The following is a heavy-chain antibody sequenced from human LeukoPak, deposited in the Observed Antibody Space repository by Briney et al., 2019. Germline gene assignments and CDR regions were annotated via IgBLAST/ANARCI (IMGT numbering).Heavy chain of an antibody. V-gene: IGHV3-20*04. D-gene: IGHD3-10*01. CDR2: INWNGGST. Sequence: GGSLRLSCAASGFTFDDYGMSWGRQAPGKGLEWVSGINWNGGSTGYADSVKGRFTISRDNAKNSLYLQMNSLRAADTALYYCATRRGYYGSGSSYYFDYWGQGTLVTVSS. CDR1: GFTFDDYG. CDR3: ATRRGYYGSGSSYYFDY. J-gene: IGHJ4*02.